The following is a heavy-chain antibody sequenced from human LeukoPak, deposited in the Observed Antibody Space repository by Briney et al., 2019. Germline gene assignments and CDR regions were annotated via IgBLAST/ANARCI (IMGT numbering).Heavy chain of an antibody. J-gene: IGHJ4*02. CDR2: INHSGST. CDR3: ARERSEYYYDSSGYYLPFDY. V-gene: IGHV4-34*01. D-gene: IGHD3-22*01. CDR1: GGSFSGYY. Sequence: SETLSLTCAVYGGSFSGYYWSWIRQPPGKGLEWIGEINHSGSTNYNPSLKSRVTISVDTSKNQFSLKLSSVTAADTAVYYCARERSEYYYDSSGYYLPFDYWGQGTLVTVSS.